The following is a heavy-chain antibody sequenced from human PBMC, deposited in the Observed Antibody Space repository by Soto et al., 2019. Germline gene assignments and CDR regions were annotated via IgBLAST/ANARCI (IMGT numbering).Heavy chain of an antibody. CDR1: GGSISSYY. D-gene: IGHD1-1*01. J-gene: IGHJ4*02. CDR3: ARDAGGYYFDY. Sequence: SETLSLTCTVSGGSISSYYWSWIRQPPGKGLEWIGYIYYGGSTNYNPSLKSRVTISVDTSKNQFSLKLSSVTAADTAVYYCARDAGGYYFDYWGQGTLVTVSS. V-gene: IGHV4-59*01. CDR2: IYYGGST.